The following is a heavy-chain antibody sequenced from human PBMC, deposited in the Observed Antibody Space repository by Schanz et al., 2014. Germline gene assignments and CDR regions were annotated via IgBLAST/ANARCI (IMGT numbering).Heavy chain of an antibody. CDR3: ARGSLAGYVALLMAANDY. D-gene: IGHD2-15*01. CDR1: GYPFTNYY. Sequence: QVHLEQSGPEVKKPGASVKLSCRASGYPFTNYYIHWVRQAPGQGLEWMGIVNPGGGSTSVAQRFQTRVTLTRDTSTGTAYLGLTRLRCEDTVVYYCARGSLAGYVALLMAANDYWGQGTLLTVSS. CDR2: VNPGGGST. J-gene: IGHJ4*02. V-gene: IGHV1-46*01.